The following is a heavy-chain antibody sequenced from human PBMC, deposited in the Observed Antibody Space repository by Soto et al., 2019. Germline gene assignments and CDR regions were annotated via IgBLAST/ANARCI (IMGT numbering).Heavy chain of an antibody. CDR3: ARRGLSRSSTFRYHYYGMDV. J-gene: IGHJ6*02. V-gene: IGHV1-8*01. CDR2: MNPNSGNT. Sequence: QVQLVQSGAEVKKPGASVKVSCKASGYTFTNYDVNWVRQATGQGLEWMGWMNPNSGNTGYAQKFQGRVTMTRNTSISTAYMELSSLRSEDTAVYYLARRGLSRSSTFRYHYYGMDVWGQGTKVTVSS. D-gene: IGHD6-6*01. CDR1: GYTFTNYD.